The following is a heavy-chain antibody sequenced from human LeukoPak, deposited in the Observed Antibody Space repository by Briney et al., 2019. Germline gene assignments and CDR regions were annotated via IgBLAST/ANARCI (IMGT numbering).Heavy chain of an antibody. D-gene: IGHD3-22*01. CDR3: ARAGVIVVAPEYYFDY. CDR1: GGSISSGGYY. J-gene: IGHJ4*02. CDR2: IYYSGST. Sequence: SETLSLTCTVSGGSISSGGYYWSWIRQHPGKGLEWIGYIYYSGSTYYNPYLKSRVTISVDTSKNQFSLKLSSVTAADTAVYYCARAGVIVVAPEYYFDYWGQGTLVTVSS. V-gene: IGHV4-31*03.